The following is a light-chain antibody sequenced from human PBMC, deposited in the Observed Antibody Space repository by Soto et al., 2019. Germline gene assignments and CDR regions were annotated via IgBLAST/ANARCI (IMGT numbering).Light chain of an antibody. J-gene: IGLJ7*01. Sequence: QSVLTQPPSVSGTPGQRVTISCSGSSSNIGSNYVFWYEQLPGTAPKLLMYRNNQRPSGVPDRFSGSKSGTSASLAIRGLRSEDEADYYCASWDVSLSVWVFGRGTQLTVL. CDR3: ASWDVSLSVWV. CDR2: RNN. V-gene: IGLV1-47*01. CDR1: SSNIGSNY.